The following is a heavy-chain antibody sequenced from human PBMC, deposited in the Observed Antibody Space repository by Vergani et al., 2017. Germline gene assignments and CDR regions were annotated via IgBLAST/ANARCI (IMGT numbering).Heavy chain of an antibody. J-gene: IGHJ3*02. V-gene: IGHV1-46*01. Sequence: QVQLVQSGAEVKKPGASVKVSCKASGYTFTSYYMHWVRQAPGQGLEWMGIINPSGGSTSYAQKFQGRVTMTRDTSTSTVYMELSSLRSEDTAVYYCAKGHVRRELLDAFDIWGQGTMVTVSS. D-gene: IGHD1-26*01. CDR1: GYTFTSYY. CDR3: AKGHVRRELLDAFDI. CDR2: INPSGGST.